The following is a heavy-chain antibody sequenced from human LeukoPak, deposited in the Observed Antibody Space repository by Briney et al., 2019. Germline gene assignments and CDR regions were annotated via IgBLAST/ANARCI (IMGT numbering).Heavy chain of an antibody. CDR3: ASPQYSYGLD. V-gene: IGHV4-39*01. D-gene: IGHD5-18*01. CDR1: GGSISSSSYY. Sequence: PSETLSLTCTVSGGSISSSSYYWGWIRQPPGKGLEWIGSICYSGSTYYNPSLKSRVTISVDTSKNQFSLKLSSVTAADTAVYYCASPQYSYGLDWGQGTLVTVSS. J-gene: IGHJ4*02. CDR2: ICYSGST.